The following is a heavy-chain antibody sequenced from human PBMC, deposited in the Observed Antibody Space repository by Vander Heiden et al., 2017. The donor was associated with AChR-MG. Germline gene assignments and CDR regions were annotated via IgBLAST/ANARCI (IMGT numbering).Heavy chain of an antibody. CDR1: VFIFSRYA. CDR2: ISGSGGGT. CDR3: AKDNSGYADFDN. D-gene: IGHD5-12*01. J-gene: IGHJ4*02. V-gene: IGHV3-23*01. Sequence: EVQLLESGGGLVQPGGSLGLSCAASVFIFSRYAMTWVRQAPGKGLGWVSAISGSGGGTYYADSVRGRFTISRDNSKNTMYLEMNSLRAEDTAVYYCAKDNSGYADFDNWGQGTLVTVSS.